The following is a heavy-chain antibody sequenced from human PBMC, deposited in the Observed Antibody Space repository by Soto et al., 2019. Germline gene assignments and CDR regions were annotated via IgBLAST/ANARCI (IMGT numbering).Heavy chain of an antibody. V-gene: IGHV1-69*01. Sequence: QVQVVQSGVEVRRPGSSVKVSCKASGDTFKNCVISWVRQAPGQGLEWMGGIIPLFGTTVFAQRFQGRLTITTDESTTTAYMELSRLRSEDTATYYFAAELGFGKLSVVWGQGTTVIVSS. CDR3: AAELGFGKLSVV. J-gene: IGHJ6*02. CDR2: IIPLFGTT. CDR1: GDTFKNCV. D-gene: IGHD3-10*01.